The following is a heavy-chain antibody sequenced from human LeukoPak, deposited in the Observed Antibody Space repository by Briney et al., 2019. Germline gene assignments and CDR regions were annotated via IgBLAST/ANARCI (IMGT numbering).Heavy chain of an antibody. Sequence: ETLSLTCTVSGGSISSYYWSWIRQPPGKGLEWIGYIYYSGSTNYNPSLKSRVTISVDTSKNQFSLKLSSVTAADTAVYYCASMYSSKGAFDIWGQGTMVTVSS. CDR2: IYYSGST. CDR3: ASMYSSKGAFDI. V-gene: IGHV4-59*08. CDR1: GGSISSYY. J-gene: IGHJ3*02. D-gene: IGHD6-13*01.